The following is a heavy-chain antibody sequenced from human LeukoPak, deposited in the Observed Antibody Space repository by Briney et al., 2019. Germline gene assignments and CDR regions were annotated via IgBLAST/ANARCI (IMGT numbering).Heavy chain of an antibody. Sequence: GGSLRLSCAASGFSLSSYWMHWVRQAPGKALVWVARIDIDGRIITHAESVKGRFTISRDNAKNTVYLQMNDMRDEDTATYYCVRGLGDYWGRGTLVTVSS. V-gene: IGHV3-74*03. CDR1: GFSLSSYW. CDR2: IDIDGRII. J-gene: IGHJ4*02. CDR3: VRGLGDY.